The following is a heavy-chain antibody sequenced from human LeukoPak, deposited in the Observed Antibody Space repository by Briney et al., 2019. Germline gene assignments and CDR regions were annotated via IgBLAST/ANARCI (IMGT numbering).Heavy chain of an antibody. Sequence: SETLSLTCTVSGGSISSSTYYWGWLRQPPGKGLEWIGSIFYSGRTYYNPSLKSRVTMSVDTSKNQFSLRLSSVNAADTAVYYCARDILATSIAAPYYWGQGTLVTVSS. CDR3: ARDILATSIAAPYY. CDR1: GGSISSSTYY. J-gene: IGHJ4*02. CDR2: IFYSGRT. D-gene: IGHD6-13*01. V-gene: IGHV4-39*07.